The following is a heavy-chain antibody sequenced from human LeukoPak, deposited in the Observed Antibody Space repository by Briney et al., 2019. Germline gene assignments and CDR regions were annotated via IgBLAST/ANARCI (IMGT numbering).Heavy chain of an antibody. V-gene: IGHV3-48*04. J-gene: IGHJ3*02. D-gene: IGHD3-3*01. Sequence: GRSLRLSCAASGFTFSTYGMHWVRQAPGKGLEWVSYISSNGSTIYYADSVKGRFTISRDNAKNSLYLQMNSLRAEDTAVYYCARVGITIFGVATNAFDIWGQGTMVTVSS. CDR1: GFTFSTYG. CDR3: ARVGITIFGVATNAFDI. CDR2: ISSNGSTI.